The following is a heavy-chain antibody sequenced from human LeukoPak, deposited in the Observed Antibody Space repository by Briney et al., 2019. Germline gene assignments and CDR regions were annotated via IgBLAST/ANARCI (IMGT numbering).Heavy chain of an antibody. CDR1: GFTFSSYW. CDR2: IYSGGNT. CDR3: ARDNYESSGYYSYNWFDP. J-gene: IGHJ5*02. Sequence: GGSLRLSWAASGFTFSSYWMSWVRQAPGKGLEWVSVIYSGGNTYYADSVKGRFTISRDNSKNTLYLQMNSLRAQDTALYYCARDNYESSGYYSYNWFDPWGQGTLVTVSS. V-gene: IGHV3-53*01. D-gene: IGHD3-22*01.